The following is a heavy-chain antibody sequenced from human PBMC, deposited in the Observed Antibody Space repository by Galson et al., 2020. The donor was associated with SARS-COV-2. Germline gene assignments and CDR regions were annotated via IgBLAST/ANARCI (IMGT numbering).Heavy chain of an antibody. Sequence: SETLSLTCAVYGGSFSGYYWSWIRQPPGTGLEWIGEINHSGSTNYNPSLTSRVTISVDTSKNQFSLKLSSVTAADTAVYYCARGRRMRFGIGVVPAAGGFDPWGQGTLVTVSS. V-gene: IGHV4-34*01. D-gene: IGHD2-2*01. CDR3: ARGRRMRFGIGVVPAAGGFDP. CDR2: INHSGST. CDR1: GGSFSGYY. J-gene: IGHJ5*02.